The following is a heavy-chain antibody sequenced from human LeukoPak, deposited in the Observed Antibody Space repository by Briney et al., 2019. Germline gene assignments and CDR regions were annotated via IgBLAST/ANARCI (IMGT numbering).Heavy chain of an antibody. D-gene: IGHD2-15*01. V-gene: IGHV1-2*02. Sequence: ASVKVSCKASGYTFTGYYIHWVRQAPGQGLEWMGWINPNSGGTNYAQSFQGRVTMTRDTSSSTAHMELSRLRSDDTAGYYCARGDCSVSGCHGGNWFDPWGQGTLVTVSP. CDR3: ARGDCSVSGCHGGNWFDP. CDR1: GYTFTGYY. J-gene: IGHJ5*02. CDR2: INPNSGGT.